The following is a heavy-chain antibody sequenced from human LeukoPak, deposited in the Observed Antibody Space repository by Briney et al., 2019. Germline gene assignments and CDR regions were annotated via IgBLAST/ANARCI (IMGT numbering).Heavy chain of an antibody. CDR2: ISSSSSHI. CDR3: ARAKWELRVLLGY. J-gene: IGHJ4*02. V-gene: IGHV3-21*01. Sequence: GGSLRLSCAASGFTFSSYSMNWVRQAPGKGLEWVSSISSSSSHIYYADSVKGRFTISRDNAKNSLYLQMNSLRAEDTAVYYCARAKWELRVLLGYWGQGTLVTVSS. D-gene: IGHD1-26*01. CDR1: GFTFSSYS.